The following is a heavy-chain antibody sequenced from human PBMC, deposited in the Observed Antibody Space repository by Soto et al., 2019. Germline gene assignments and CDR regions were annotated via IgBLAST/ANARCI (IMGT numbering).Heavy chain of an antibody. CDR1: GGTFSSYT. CDR3: ARVDPYWYFDL. CDR2: IIPILGIA. Sequence: GASVKVSCKASGGTFSSYTISWVRQAPGQGLERMGRIIPILGIANYAQKFQGRVTITADKSTSTAYMELSSLRSEDTAMYYCARVDPYWYFDLWGRGTLVTVSS. V-gene: IGHV1-69*02. J-gene: IGHJ2*01.